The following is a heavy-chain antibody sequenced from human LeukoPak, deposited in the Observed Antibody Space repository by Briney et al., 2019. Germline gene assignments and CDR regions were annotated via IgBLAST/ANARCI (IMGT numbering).Heavy chain of an antibody. CDR2: ISSRNSYI. Sequence: PGGSLRPSCVAAGFTFSSSSMNWGRQAPGKGLEWVSSISSRNSYIQYADSVKGRFTISRDNAKNSLYLQMDNLRPEDTAVYYCAKYYYGMDVWGQGTTVIVSS. V-gene: IGHV3-21*01. CDR1: GFTFSSSS. D-gene: IGHD2/OR15-2a*01. CDR3: AKYYYGMDV. J-gene: IGHJ6*02.